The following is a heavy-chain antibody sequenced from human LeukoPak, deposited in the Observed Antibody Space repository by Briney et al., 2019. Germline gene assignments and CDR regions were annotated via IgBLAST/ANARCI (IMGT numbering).Heavy chain of an antibody. CDR1: GYTFTGYY. V-gene: IGHV1-2*02. D-gene: IGHD3-22*01. CDR2: INPNSGGT. CDR3: ARDNYYDSSGYYYDDSRRSFDP. Sequence: ASVKVSCKASGYTFTGYYMHWVRQAPGQGLEWMGWINPNSGGTNYAQKFQGRVTMTRDTSISTAYMELSRLGSDDTAVYYCARDNYYDSSGYYYDDSRRSFDPWGQGTLVTVSS. J-gene: IGHJ5*02.